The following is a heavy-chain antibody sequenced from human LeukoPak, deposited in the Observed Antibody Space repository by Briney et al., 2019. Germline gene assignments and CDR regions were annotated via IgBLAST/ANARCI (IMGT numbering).Heavy chain of an antibody. CDR3: ARGYSYGSAFDY. Sequence: SETLSLTCTVSGGSISSYYWSWIRQPPGKGLEWIGYIYHSGSTYYNPSLKSRVTISVDRSKNQFSLKLSSVTAADTAVYYCARGYSYGSAFDYWGQGTLVTVSS. CDR1: GGSISSYY. D-gene: IGHD5-18*01. CDR2: IYHSGST. V-gene: IGHV4-59*12. J-gene: IGHJ4*02.